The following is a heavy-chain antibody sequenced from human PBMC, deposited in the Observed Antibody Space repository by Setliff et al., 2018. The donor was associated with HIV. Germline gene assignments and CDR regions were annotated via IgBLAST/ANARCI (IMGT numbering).Heavy chain of an antibody. CDR2: IHSSGST. Sequence: SSETLSLTCTVSGGSISGYHWSWIRQPAVRGLEWIGRIHSSGSTSYNPSLKSRVTMSVDAPKNQFSLKLSSVTAADTAVYYCARVQMAYAAFDVWGQGTMVT. CDR1: GGSISGYH. V-gene: IGHV4-4*07. D-gene: IGHD4-17*01. J-gene: IGHJ3*01. CDR3: ARVQMAYAAFDV.